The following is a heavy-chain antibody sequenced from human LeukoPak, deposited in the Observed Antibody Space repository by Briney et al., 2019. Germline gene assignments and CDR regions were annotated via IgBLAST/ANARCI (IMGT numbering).Heavy chain of an antibody. CDR2: ISWNSGSI. V-gene: IGHV3-9*01. CDR1: GFTFDDYA. CDR3: AKGPWGGYDYPDFDY. D-gene: IGHD3-22*01. J-gene: IGHJ4*02. Sequence: GGSLRLSCAASGFTFDDYAMHWVRQAPGKGLEWVSGISWNSGSIGYADSVKGRFTISRDNAKNSLYLQMNSLRAEDTALYYCAKGPWGGYDYPDFDYWGQGTLVTVSS.